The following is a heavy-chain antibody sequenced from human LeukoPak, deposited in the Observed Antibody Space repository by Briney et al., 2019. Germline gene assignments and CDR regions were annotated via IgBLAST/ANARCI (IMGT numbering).Heavy chain of an antibody. V-gene: IGHV3-23*01. J-gene: IGHJ4*02. CDR2: ISGSGGST. CDR1: GFTFSSYA. D-gene: IGHD5-24*01. Sequence: GGSLRLSCAASGFTFSSYAMSWVRQAPGKGLERVSAISGSGGSTYYADSVKGRFTISRDNSKNTLYLQMNSLRAEDTAVYYCAKRDGYIYYFDYWGQGTLVTVSS. CDR3: AKRDGYIYYFDY.